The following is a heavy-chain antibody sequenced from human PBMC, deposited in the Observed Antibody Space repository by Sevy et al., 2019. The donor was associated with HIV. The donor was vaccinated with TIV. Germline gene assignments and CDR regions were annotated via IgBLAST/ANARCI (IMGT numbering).Heavy chain of an antibody. CDR1: GFTFSSNA. Sequence: GGSLRLSCEASGFTFSSNAMSWVRQAPGKGLKWVSGISGGGGDTFYADSVKGRFTISRDNSKNTLFLQINSLRAEDTALYYCVKGARYTIPNDAFDIWGQRTMVTVSS. V-gene: IGHV3-23*01. CDR3: VKGARYTIPNDAFDI. J-gene: IGHJ3*02. CDR2: ISGGGGDT. D-gene: IGHD2-2*02.